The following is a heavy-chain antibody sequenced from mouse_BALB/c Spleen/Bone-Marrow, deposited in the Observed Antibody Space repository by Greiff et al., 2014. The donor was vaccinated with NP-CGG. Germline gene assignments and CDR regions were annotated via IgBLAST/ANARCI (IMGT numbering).Heavy chain of an antibody. Sequence: EVQGVESGPGLVKPSQSLSLTCTVTGYSITSDYAWNWIRQFPGNKLEWMGYISYSGSTSYNPSLKSRISITRDTSKNQFFLQLNSVATEDTATYCCAREGLPTVVDYFDYWGQGTTLTVSS. J-gene: IGHJ2*01. CDR3: AREGLPTVVDYFDY. CDR1: GYSITSDYA. CDR2: ISYSGST. V-gene: IGHV3-2*02. D-gene: IGHD1-1*01.